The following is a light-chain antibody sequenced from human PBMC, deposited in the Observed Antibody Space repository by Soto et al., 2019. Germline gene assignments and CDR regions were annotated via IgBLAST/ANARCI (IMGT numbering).Light chain of an antibody. V-gene: IGLV2-8*01. J-gene: IGLJ1*01. Sequence: QSALTQPPSASGSPGQSVTISCTGTSSDVGDYNYVSWYQQHPGKAPKLMIYEVSKRPSGVPDRFSGSKSGNTASLTVSGLQAEDEADYYCSSYAGINTVYVFGTGTKVTVL. CDR2: EVS. CDR1: SSDVGDYNY. CDR3: SSYAGINTVYV.